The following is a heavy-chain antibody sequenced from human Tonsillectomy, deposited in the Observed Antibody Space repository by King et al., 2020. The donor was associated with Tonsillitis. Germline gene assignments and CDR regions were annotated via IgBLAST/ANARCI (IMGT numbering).Heavy chain of an antibody. D-gene: IGHD5-18*01. Sequence: VQLQESGPGLVKPSETLSLTCTVSGGSISNYYWNWIRQPAGKGLEWIGRIHTTGSTNYSPSLKSRVTMSVDTSKKQLSLRLTSVTAADTAVYYCARDSLRDPAMHYWGQGTLVSVSS. CDR1: GGSISNYY. CDR2: IHTTGST. CDR3: ARDSLRDPAMHY. J-gene: IGHJ4*02. V-gene: IGHV4-4*07.